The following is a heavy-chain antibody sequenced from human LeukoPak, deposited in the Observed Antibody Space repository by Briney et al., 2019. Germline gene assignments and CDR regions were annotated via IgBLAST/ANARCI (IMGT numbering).Heavy chain of an antibody. CDR2: LNGGRT. Sequence: GGSLRLSCVASGFTFSNYAMSWVRQAPGRWLEWIAALNGGRTFFQDSVRGRCTISRDNSKSTLYLQLNSLTGDDTAVYYCVKEVPTYGYFDYWGRGTLVTVSS. CDR3: VKEVPTYGYFDY. V-gene: IGHV3-23*01. CDR1: GFTFSNYA. D-gene: IGHD2-21*01. J-gene: IGHJ4*02.